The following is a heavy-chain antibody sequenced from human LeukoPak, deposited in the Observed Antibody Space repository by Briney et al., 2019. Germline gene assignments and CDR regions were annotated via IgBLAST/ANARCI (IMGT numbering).Heavy chain of an antibody. CDR2: FDPEDGET. V-gene: IGHV1-24*01. J-gene: IGHJ4*02. D-gene: IGHD3-22*01. CDR1: GYTLTELS. Sequence: ASVKVSCKVSGYTLTELSMHWVRQAPGKGLEWMGGFDPEDGETIYAQKFQGRVTMTEDTSTDTAYVELSSLRSEDTAVYYCATVTVGYYDSSGYYRYWGQGTLVTVSS. CDR3: ATVTVGYYDSSGYYRY.